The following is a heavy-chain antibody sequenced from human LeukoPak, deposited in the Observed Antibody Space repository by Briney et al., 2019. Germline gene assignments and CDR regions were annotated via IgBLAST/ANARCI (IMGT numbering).Heavy chain of an antibody. CDR1: GFTFSSYS. D-gene: IGHD2-15*01. V-gene: IGHV3-48*01. CDR2: ISSSSSTI. CDR3: ARDCQDIVVVVAAEYYYGMDV. Sequence: GESLRLSCAASGFTFSSYSMNWVRQAPGKGLEWVSYISSSSSTIYYADSVKGRFTISRDNAKNSLYLQMNSLRAEDTAVYYCARDCQDIVVVVAAEYYYGMDVWGQGTTVTVSS. J-gene: IGHJ6*02.